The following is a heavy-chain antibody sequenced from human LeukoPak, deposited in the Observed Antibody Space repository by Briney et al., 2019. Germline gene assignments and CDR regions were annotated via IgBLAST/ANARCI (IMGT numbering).Heavy chain of an antibody. Sequence: SVKVSCKASGGTFSSYXXXWVRQAPGQGXXWXXXXXXIFGTANYAQKFQGRVTITADESTSTAYMELSSLRSEDTAVYYCARIWGPYYDSSGYYGYWGQGTLVTVSS. CDR3: ARIWGPYYDSSGYYGY. CDR1: GGTFSSYX. D-gene: IGHD3-22*01. V-gene: IGHV1-69*13. CDR2: XXXIFGTA. J-gene: IGHJ4*02.